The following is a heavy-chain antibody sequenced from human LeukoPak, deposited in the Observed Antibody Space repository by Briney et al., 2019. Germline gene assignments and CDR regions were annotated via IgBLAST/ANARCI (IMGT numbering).Heavy chain of an antibody. J-gene: IGHJ6*02. Sequence: SETLSLTCTVSGGSISSRGYYWGWIRQPPGKGLEWIGNIDYSGSTYYNPSLRSRVTISVDTSKNQFSLRLRSVTTSDTAVYYCARTKTYFYYYMDVWGQGTTATVSS. V-gene: IGHV4-39*01. CDR1: GGSISSRGYY. CDR3: ARTKTYFYYYMDV. CDR2: IDYSGST.